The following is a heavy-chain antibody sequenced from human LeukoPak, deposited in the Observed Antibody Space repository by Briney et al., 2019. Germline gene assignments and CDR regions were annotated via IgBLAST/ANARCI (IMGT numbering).Heavy chain of an antibody. CDR3: AKAGIGVVGYFDY. CDR2: IRGSGGST. V-gene: IGHV3-23*01. CDR1: GFTFSSYA. J-gene: IGHJ4*02. Sequence: GGSLRLSCAASGFTFSSYAMSWVRQAPGKGLEWVSTIRGSGGSTYYADSVKGRFTISRDNSKNTLYLQMNSLRDEDTALYYCAKAGIGVVGYFDYWGQGTLVTVSS. D-gene: IGHD6-19*01.